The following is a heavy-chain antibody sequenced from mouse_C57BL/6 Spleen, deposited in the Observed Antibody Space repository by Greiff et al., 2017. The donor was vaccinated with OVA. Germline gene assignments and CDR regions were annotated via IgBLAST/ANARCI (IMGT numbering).Heavy chain of an antibody. V-gene: IGHV1-26*01. Sequence: VQLQQSGPELVKPGASVKISCKASGYTFTDYYMNWVKQSHGKSLEWIGDINPNNGGTSYNQKFKGKATLTVGKSSSTAYMELRSLTSEDSAVYYCARGITTVAYAMDYWGQGTSVTVSS. CDR3: ARGITTVAYAMDY. CDR2: INPNNGGT. CDR1: GYTFTDYY. D-gene: IGHD1-1*01. J-gene: IGHJ4*01.